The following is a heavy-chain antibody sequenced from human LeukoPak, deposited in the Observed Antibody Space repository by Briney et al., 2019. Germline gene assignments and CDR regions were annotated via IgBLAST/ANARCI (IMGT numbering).Heavy chain of an antibody. J-gene: IGHJ6*02. D-gene: IGHD2-15*01. V-gene: IGHV3-23*01. CDR2: ISGSGGST. Sequence: GGSLRLSCAASGFTFSSYAMSWVRQAPGKGLEWVSAISGSGGSTYYADSVKGRLTIPRDNSKNTLYLQMNSLRAEDTAVYYCAKDFSGYYGMDVWGQGTTVTVSS. CDR3: AKDFSGYYGMDV. CDR1: GFTFSSYA.